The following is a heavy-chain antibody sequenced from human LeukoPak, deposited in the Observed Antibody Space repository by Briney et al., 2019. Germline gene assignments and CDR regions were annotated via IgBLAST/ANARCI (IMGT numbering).Heavy chain of an antibody. CDR1: GFTFSSYS. CDR2: ISSSSSYI. V-gene: IGHV3-21*01. Sequence: GGSLRLSCAASGFTFSSYSMNWVRQAPGKGLEWVSSISSSSSYIYYADSVKGRFTISRDNAKNSLYLQMNSLRAEDTAVYYCASRDIVVVTFGAFDIWGQGTMVTVSS. CDR3: ASRDIVVVTFGAFDI. J-gene: IGHJ3*02. D-gene: IGHD2-21*02.